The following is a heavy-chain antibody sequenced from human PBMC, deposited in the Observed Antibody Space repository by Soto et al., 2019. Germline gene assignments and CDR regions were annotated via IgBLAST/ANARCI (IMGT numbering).Heavy chain of an antibody. CDR3: ARRTRFSGLTGGEFDY. V-gene: IGHV5-51*01. J-gene: IGHJ4*02. Sequence: EVQLVQSGAEVKKPGESLQISCKGYGYRYTNYWIGWLRQMPGKGLEWMGIIFPGDSDTRYSPSFQGQVTISADKSINTAYLQWSSLKASDTAMYYCARRTRFSGLTGGEFDYWGQGTLVTVSS. CDR1: GYRYTNYW. CDR2: IFPGDSDT. D-gene: IGHD2-8*02.